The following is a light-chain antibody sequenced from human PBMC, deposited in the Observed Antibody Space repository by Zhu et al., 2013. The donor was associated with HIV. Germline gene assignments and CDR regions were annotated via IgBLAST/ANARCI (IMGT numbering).Light chain of an antibody. CDR2: DAS. Sequence: DIQMTQSPSSVSASVGDRVTITCRASQSISSWLAWYQQKPGKAPNLLIFDASSLESGVPSRFSGSGSGTEFTLTISSLQPDDFATYYCQQYDSYVWTFGQGTKVEIK. CDR1: QSISSW. CDR3: QQYDSYVWT. J-gene: IGKJ1*01. V-gene: IGKV1-5*01.